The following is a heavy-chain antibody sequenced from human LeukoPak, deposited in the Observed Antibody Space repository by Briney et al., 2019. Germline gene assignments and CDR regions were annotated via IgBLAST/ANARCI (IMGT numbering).Heavy chain of an antibody. D-gene: IGHD3-9*01. CDR3: ARDLSDRRDILTGYRIYYYYGMDV. CDR1: GYTFTSYY. CDR2: INPSGGST. V-gene: IGHV1-46*01. Sequence: ASVKVSCKAPGYTFTSYYMHWVRQAPGQGLEWMGIINPSGGSTSYAQKFQGRVTMTRDTSTSTVYMELSSLRSEDTAVYYCARDLSDRRDILTGYRIYYYYGMDVWGQGTTVTVSS. J-gene: IGHJ6*02.